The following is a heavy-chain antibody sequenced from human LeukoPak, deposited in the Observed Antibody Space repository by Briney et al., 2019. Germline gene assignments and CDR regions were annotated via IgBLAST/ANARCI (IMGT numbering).Heavy chain of an antibody. Sequence: GGSLRLSCAASGFTVSNNYMTWVRQAPGKGLEWVSVIYSGNRTKYADSVKGRFIISRDNSKNTLLFQMNSLRAEDTAVYYCARLTSGNGLDAWGRGTTVTVS. CDR2: IYSGNRT. V-gene: IGHV3-66*04. D-gene: IGHD3-3*01. CDR1: GFTVSNNY. CDR3: ARLTSGNGLDA. J-gene: IGHJ6*02.